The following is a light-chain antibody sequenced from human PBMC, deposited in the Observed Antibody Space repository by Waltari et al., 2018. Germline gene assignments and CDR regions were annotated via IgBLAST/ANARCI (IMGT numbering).Light chain of an antibody. CDR2: GAS. V-gene: IGKV3-15*01. CDR1: QSVRTN. CDR3: QQYYVWPPIT. J-gene: IGKJ4*01. Sequence: VLLTQSPASLSASPGATVILSCRASQSVRTNLVWYQQKAGQAPRTLIYGASTRASGVPSRFSGSGSETDFTLIISSLQSEDAAVYFCQQYYVWPPITFGGGTKLEI.